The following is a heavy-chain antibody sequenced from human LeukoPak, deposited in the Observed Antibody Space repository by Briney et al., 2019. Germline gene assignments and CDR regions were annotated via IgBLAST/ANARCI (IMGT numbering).Heavy chain of an antibody. CDR2: ISSSSSYI. J-gene: IGHJ4*02. CDR3: ARVGDLRDYFDY. D-gene: IGHD3-16*01. CDR1: GFTFSSYS. Sequence: GGSLRLSCAASGFTFSSYSMNWVRQAPGKGLEWVSSISSSSSYIYYADSVKGRFTISRDNAKNSLYLQMNSLRAEDTAVYYCARVGDLRDYFDYWGQGTLVTVSS. V-gene: IGHV3-21*01.